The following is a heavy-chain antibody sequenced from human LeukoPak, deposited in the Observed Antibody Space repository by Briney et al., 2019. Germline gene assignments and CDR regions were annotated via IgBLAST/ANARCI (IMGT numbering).Heavy chain of an antibody. CDR2: ISYDGSNK. D-gene: IGHD1-26*01. Sequence: PGGSLRLSCAASGFTFSSYALHWVRQAPGKGLEWVAVISYDGSNKYYADSVKGRFTISRDNSKNTLYLQMNSLRAEDTAVYYCARDGGGSFYYFDYWGQGTLVTVSS. J-gene: IGHJ4*02. V-gene: IGHV3-30*04. CDR1: GFTFSSYA. CDR3: ARDGGGSFYYFDY.